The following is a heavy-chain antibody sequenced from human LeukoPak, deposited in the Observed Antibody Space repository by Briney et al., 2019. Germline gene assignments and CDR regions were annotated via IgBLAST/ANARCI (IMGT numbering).Heavy chain of an antibody. Sequence: SETLSLTCAVYGGSFSGYVWSWIRQPPGKGLQWIGEINHSGSTTYNPSLKSQVTISLDTARNQFSLKLTSVTAADTAVYYCARGTGDPWGQGTLVTVSS. V-gene: IGHV4-34*01. CDR1: GGSFSGYV. CDR2: INHSGST. D-gene: IGHD2-21*01. CDR3: ARGTGDP. J-gene: IGHJ5*02.